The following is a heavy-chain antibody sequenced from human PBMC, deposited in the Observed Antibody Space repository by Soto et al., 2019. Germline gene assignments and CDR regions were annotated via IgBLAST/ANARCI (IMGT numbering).Heavy chain of an antibody. CDR1: GFTFSSYA. Sequence: GGSLRLSCAASGFTFSSYAMHWVRQAPGKGLEWVAVISYDGSNKYYADSVKGRFTISRDNSKNTLYLQMNSLRAEDTAVYYCARDDVGATNWFDPWGQGTLVTVSS. CDR2: ISYDGSNK. V-gene: IGHV3-30*04. D-gene: IGHD1-26*01. CDR3: ARDDVGATNWFDP. J-gene: IGHJ5*02.